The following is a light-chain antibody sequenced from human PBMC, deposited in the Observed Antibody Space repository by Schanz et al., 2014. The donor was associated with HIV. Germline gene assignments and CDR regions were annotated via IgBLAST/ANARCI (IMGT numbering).Light chain of an antibody. V-gene: IGLV1-40*01. CDR3: QSYDNSLSGWV. CDR2: GNS. Sequence: QSVLTQPPSVSGAPGQRVTISCTGSSSNIGAGYDVHWYQQLPGTAPKLLIYGNSNRPSGVPDRFSGSKSGTSASLAITGLQVEDEADYYCQSYDNSLSGWVFGGGTKLTVL. J-gene: IGLJ3*02. CDR1: SSNIGAGYD.